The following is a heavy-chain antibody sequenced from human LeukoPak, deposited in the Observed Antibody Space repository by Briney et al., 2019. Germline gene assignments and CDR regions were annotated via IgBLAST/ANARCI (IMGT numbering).Heavy chain of an antibody. D-gene: IGHD1-26*01. V-gene: IGHV1-2*02. J-gene: IGHJ5*02. CDR1: GYTFTGYY. CDR3: ARGIVQSGSYLDWFDP. CDR2: INTNSGGT. Sequence: ASVKVSSTASGYTFTGYYMHSVRQAPRQRLEWMGWINTNSGGTNYAQKFQGRVTMTRDTSISTAYMELSRLRSDDTAVYYCARGIVQSGSYLDWFDPWGQGTLVTVSS.